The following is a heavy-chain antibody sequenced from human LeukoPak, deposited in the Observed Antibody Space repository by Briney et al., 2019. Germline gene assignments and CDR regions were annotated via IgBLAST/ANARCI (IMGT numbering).Heavy chain of an antibody. CDR2: ISSSSYI. D-gene: IGHD3-22*01. CDR3: ARATYYYDSSGYYDSDFDY. V-gene: IGHV3-21*01. J-gene: IGHJ4*02. CDR1: GFTFSRYS. Sequence: NPGGSLRLSCAASGFTFSRYSMNWVRQAPGKGLEWVSSISSSSYIYYADSVKGRFTISRDNAKNSLYLQMNSLRAEDTAVYYCARATYYYDSSGYYDSDFDYWGQGTLVTVSS.